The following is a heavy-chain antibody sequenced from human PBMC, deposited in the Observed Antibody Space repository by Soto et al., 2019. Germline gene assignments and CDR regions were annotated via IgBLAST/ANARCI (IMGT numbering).Heavy chain of an antibody. J-gene: IGHJ4*02. D-gene: IGHD6-19*01. CDR2: ISWNSGSI. CDR1: GFTFDDYA. V-gene: IGHV3-9*01. CDR3: APLDQAVAGSY. Sequence: EVQLVESGGGLVQPGRSLRLSCAASGFTFDDYAMHWVRQAPGKGLEWVSGISWNSGSIGYADSVKGRFTISRDNAKNSLYLQMNSLRAEDTALYYCAPLDQAVAGSYWGQGTLVTVSS.